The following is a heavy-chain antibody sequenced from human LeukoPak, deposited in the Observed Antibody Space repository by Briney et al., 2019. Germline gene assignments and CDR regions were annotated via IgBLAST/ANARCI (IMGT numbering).Heavy chain of an antibody. CDR2: IYYSGST. D-gene: IGHD3-22*01. CDR3: ARYDSSGYAAFDY. CDR1: GGSISSYY. J-gene: IGHJ4*02. V-gene: IGHV4-39*07. Sequence: SETLSLTCTVSGGSISSYYWSWIRQPPGKGLEWIGSIYYSGSTYYNPSLKSRVTISVDTSKNQFSLKLSSVTAADTAVYYCARYDSSGYAAFDYWGQGTLVTVSS.